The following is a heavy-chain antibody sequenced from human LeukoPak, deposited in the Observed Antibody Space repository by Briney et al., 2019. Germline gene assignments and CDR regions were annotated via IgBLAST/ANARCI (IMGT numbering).Heavy chain of an antibody. CDR3: ARDTQGSSSDLDY. CDR1: GFTFSSYA. D-gene: IGHD6-6*01. V-gene: IGHV3-30*01. Sequence: GGSLRLPCAASGFTFSSYAMHWVRQAPGKGLEWVAVISYDGSNKYYADSVKGRFTISRDNSKNTLYLQMNSLRAEDTAVYYCARDTQGSSSDLDYWGQGTLVTVSS. CDR2: ISYDGSNK. J-gene: IGHJ4*02.